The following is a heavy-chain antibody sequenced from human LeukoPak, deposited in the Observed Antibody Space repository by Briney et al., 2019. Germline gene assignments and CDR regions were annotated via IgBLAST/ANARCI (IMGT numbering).Heavy chain of an antibody. Sequence: NAGGSLRLSCAASGITFSNAWMTWVRRAPGKGLEWVGRILSKSDGGTANYAAPVKGRFTISRDDSKDTVYLQMNSLKSEDTAAYYCATQRAGAFDYWGQGTLVTVPS. CDR3: ATQRAGAFDY. J-gene: IGHJ4*02. CDR2: ILSKSDGGTA. V-gene: IGHV3-15*01. CDR1: GITFSNAW. D-gene: IGHD3-10*01.